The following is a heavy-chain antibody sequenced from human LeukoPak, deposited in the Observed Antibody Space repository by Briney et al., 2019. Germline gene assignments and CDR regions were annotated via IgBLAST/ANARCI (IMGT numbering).Heavy chain of an antibody. CDR2: IFPSGGEI. CDR3: ATYRQVLLPFEP. CDR1: GFTFSTFA. J-gene: IGHJ5*02. V-gene: IGHV3-23*01. Sequence: GGPLRLSCAASGFTFSTFAMIWVRQPPGKGLEWVSSIFPSGGEIHYADSVRGRFTISRDNSKSTLSLQMNSLRAEDTAIYYCATYRQVLLPFEPWGQGTLVTVSS. D-gene: IGHD2-8*02.